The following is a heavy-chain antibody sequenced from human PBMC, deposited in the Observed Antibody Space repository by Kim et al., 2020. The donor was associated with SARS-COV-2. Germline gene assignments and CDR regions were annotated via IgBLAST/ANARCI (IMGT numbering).Heavy chain of an antibody. Sequence: SVKVSCKASGGTFSSYAISWVRQAPGQGLEWMGGIIPIFGTANYAQKFQGRVTITADESTSTAYMELSSLRSEDTAVYYCATLYEYSSSNRVDNYWGQGTLVTVSS. CDR2: IIPIFGTA. CDR3: ATLYEYSSSNRVDNY. D-gene: IGHD6-6*01. J-gene: IGHJ4*02. CDR1: GGTFSSYA. V-gene: IGHV1-69*13.